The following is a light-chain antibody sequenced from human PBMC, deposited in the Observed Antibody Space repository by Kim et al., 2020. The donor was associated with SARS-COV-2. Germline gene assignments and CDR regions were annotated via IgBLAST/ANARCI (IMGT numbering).Light chain of an antibody. CDR3: NSRATSSNHVL. Sequence: SSELTQDPAVSVALGQTVKITCQGDSLRSYYASWYQQKPGQAPLLVIYGKNNRPSGIPDRFSCSGSGNTASLTITGAQAEDEADYYCNSRATSSNHVLFG. J-gene: IGLJ3*02. V-gene: IGLV3-19*01. CDR1: SLRSYY. CDR2: GKN.